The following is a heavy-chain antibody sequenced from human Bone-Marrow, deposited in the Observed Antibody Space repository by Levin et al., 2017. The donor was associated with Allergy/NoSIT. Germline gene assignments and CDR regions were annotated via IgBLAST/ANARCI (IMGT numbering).Heavy chain of an antibody. CDR3: ARGSCSSTSCLDS. CDR1: GFTFSGFW. Sequence: GGSLRLSCAASGFTFSGFWMHWVRHVPGKGLVWVSHINSDGSDTNYADSVKGRFTFSRDNAKNTLYLQMNSLRVEDTALYYCARGSCSSTSCLDSWGQGTLVTVSS. J-gene: IGHJ4*02. CDR2: INSDGSDT. D-gene: IGHD2-2*01. V-gene: IGHV3-74*01.